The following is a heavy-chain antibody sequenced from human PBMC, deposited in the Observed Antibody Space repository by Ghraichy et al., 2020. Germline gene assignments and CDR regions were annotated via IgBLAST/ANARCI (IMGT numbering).Heavy chain of an antibody. Sequence: SQTLSLTCAVYGGSFSGYYWSWIRQPPGKGLEWIGEINHSGSTNYNPSLKSRVTISVDTSKNQFSLKLSSVTAADTAVYYCARHKWRGRFLEWLTLGRDAFDIWGQGTMVTVSS. V-gene: IGHV4-34*01. CDR2: INHSGST. J-gene: IGHJ3*02. D-gene: IGHD3-3*01. CDR3: ARHKWRGRFLEWLTLGRDAFDI. CDR1: GGSFSGYY.